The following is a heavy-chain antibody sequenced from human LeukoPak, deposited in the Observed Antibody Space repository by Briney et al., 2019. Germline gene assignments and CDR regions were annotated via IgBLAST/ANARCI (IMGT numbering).Heavy chain of an antibody. CDR3: ARDRTYCSGGSYYREARGVWFDP. CDR2: IIPIFGTA. Sequence: SVKVSCKASGGTFSSYAISWVRQAPGQGLEWMGGIIPIFGTANYAQKFQGRVTITADESTSTAYMELSSLRSEDTAVYYCARDRTYCSGGSYYREARGVWFDPWGQGTLVTVSS. D-gene: IGHD2-15*01. J-gene: IGHJ5*02. CDR1: GGTFSSYA. V-gene: IGHV1-69*13.